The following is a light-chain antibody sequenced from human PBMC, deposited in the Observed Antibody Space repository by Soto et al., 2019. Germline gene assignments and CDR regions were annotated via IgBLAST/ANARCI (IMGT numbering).Light chain of an antibody. V-gene: IGLV1-40*01. Sequence: QSVLTQPPSVSGAPGQRVTISCTGSSSNIGAGYDVHWYQQLPGTAPNLLIYGNSNRPSGVPDRFSGSKSGTSASLAITGLRAEDEADYYCQSYDSSLSGYVFGTGTKLTVL. J-gene: IGLJ1*01. CDR1: SSNIGAGYD. CDR3: QSYDSSLSGYV. CDR2: GNS.